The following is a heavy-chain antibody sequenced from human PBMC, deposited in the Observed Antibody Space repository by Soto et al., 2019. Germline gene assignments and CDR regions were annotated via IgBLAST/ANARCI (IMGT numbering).Heavy chain of an antibody. CDR3: AKDLDTLRGVAAPLDY. J-gene: IGHJ4*02. CDR2: ISYDGSNK. D-gene: IGHD2-15*01. CDR1: GFTFSSYG. V-gene: IGHV3-30*18. Sequence: QVQLVESGGGVVQPGRSLRLSCAASGFTFSSYGMHWVRQAPGKGLEWVAVISYDGSNKYYADSVKGRFTISRDNSKNTLYLQMNSLRAEDTAVYYCAKDLDTLRGVAAPLDYWGQGTLVTVSS.